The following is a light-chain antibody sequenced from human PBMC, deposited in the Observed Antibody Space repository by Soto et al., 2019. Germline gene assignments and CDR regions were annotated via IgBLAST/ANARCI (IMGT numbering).Light chain of an antibody. J-gene: IGKJ4*01. CDR3: QQFGVSPT. Sequence: EIVLTQSPGTLSLSPGERATLSYRASQTITPTFLAWYQQKPGQAPRLLIYGAFSRATDIPDRFSGSGSGTDFTLTISKLEPEDFAVYYCQQFGVSPTFGGGTKVEIK. V-gene: IGKV3-20*01. CDR2: GAF. CDR1: QTITPTF.